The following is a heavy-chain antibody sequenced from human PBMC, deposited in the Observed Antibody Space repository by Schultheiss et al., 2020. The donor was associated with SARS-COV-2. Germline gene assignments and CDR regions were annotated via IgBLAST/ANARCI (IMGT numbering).Heavy chain of an antibody. V-gene: IGHV4-31*03. CDR2: IYYSGST. J-gene: IGHJ3*02. D-gene: IGHD3/OR15-3a*01. Sequence: SETLSLTCTVSGGSISSGGYYWSWIRQHPGKGLEWIGYIYYSGSTYYNPSLKSRVTISLDTSKNQFSLKLSSVTAADTAVYYCARHKGTGAFDIWGQGTMVTVSS. CDR3: ARHKGTGAFDI. CDR1: GGSISSGGYY.